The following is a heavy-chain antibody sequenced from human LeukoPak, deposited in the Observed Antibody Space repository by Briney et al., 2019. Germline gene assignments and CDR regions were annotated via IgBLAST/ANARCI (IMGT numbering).Heavy chain of an antibody. CDR3: ARPLGSVGGSCYY. Sequence: GGSLRLSCAASGFTVSSNYMSWVRQAPGKGLEWVSSISGSSSYIYYADSVKGRFTISRDNAKNSLYLQMNSLRAEDTAVYYCARPLGSVGGSCYYWGQGTLVTVSS. J-gene: IGHJ4*02. CDR1: GFTVSSNY. D-gene: IGHD1-26*01. CDR2: ISGSSSYI. V-gene: IGHV3-21*01.